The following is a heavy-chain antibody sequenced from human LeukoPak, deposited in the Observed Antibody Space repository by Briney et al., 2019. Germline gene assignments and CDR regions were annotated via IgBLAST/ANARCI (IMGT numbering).Heavy chain of an antibody. D-gene: IGHD6-13*01. V-gene: IGHV3-7*03. J-gene: IGHJ4*02. Sequence: GGSLRLSCAASEFTFNRYWMSWVRQAPGKGLEWVANIKKDGSEKYYVDSVKGRFTISRDNAKNSVHLQMNSQRAEDTAVYYCARGLAAPDYWGQGTLVTVSS. CDR2: IKKDGSEK. CDR3: ARGLAAPDY. CDR1: EFTFNRYW.